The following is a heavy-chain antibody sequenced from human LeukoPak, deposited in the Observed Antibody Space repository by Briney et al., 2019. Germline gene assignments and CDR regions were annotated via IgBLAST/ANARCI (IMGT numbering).Heavy chain of an antibody. D-gene: IGHD3-10*01. CDR1: GFTFSSYA. CDR3: SKDDGGSPPDAFDI. V-gene: IGHV3-23*01. J-gene: IGHJ3*02. Sequence: GGSLRLSCAASGFTFSSYAMSWVRQAPGKGREWVSTISYSGGSTYYADSVKGRIAISRDSSKNTLYLQMNGLRGEDTAVYYCSKDDGGSPPDAFDIWGQGTLVTVSS. CDR2: ISYSGGST.